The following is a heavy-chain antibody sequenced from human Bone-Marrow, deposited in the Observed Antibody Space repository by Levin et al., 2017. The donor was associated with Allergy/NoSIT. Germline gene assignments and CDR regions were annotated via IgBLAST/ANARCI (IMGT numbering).Heavy chain of an antibody. CDR3: AKTLEYSSPSENY. CDR2: ISYDGSNK. D-gene: IGHD6-6*01. CDR1: GFTFSSYG. J-gene: IGHJ4*02. V-gene: IGHV3-30*18. Sequence: GESLKISCAASGFTFSSYGMHWVRQAPGKGLEWVAVISYDGSNKYYADSVKGRFTISRDNSKNTLYLQMNSLRPEDTAVYYCAKTLEYSSPSENYWGQGTLVTVSS.